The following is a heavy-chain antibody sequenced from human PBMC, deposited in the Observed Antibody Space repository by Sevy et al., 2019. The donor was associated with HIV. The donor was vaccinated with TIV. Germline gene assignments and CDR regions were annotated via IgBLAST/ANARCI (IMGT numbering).Heavy chain of an antibody. V-gene: IGHV3-48*01. Sequence: GGSLRLSCAASGFTFSTYDMNWVRQAPGKGVEWISYISSSSSNIYYADSVKGRFTISRDNAKNSLFVQMHSLRAADTDVYYCAREGGYTDQGMDVWGQGTTVTVSS. CDR2: ISSSSSNI. CDR1: GFTFSTYD. J-gene: IGHJ6*02. CDR3: AREGGYTDQGMDV. D-gene: IGHD5-12*01.